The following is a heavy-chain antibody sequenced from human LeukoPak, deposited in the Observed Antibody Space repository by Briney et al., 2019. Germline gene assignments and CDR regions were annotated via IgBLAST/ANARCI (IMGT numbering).Heavy chain of an antibody. D-gene: IGHD6-13*01. V-gene: IGHV4-59*08. CDR2: IYYSGST. CDR3: ARHGGGYSSSWYYFDY. CDR1: GGSISSYY. Sequence: PSETLSLTCTVSGGSISSYYWSWIRQPPGKGLEWIGYIYYSGSTNYNPSLKSRVSISVDTSKNQFSLKLSSVTAADTAVYYCARHGGGYSSSWYYFDYWGQGTLVTVSS. J-gene: IGHJ4*02.